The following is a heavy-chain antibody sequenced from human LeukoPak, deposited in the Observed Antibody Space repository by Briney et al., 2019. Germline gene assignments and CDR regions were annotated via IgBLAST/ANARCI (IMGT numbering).Heavy chain of an antibody. Sequence: PGGSLRLSCAASGFNFSGSAIHWVRQASGKGREGVGRIRSKTHSYATTYAASLKGRFTISRDDSKDSLFLQMNSLKTEDTAMYYCVRLTLDTVYSNYYFMDVWGKGTTVTVSS. V-gene: IGHV3-73*01. CDR2: IRSKTHSYAT. D-gene: IGHD2-2*02. CDR3: VRLTLDTVYSNYYFMDV. J-gene: IGHJ6*03. CDR1: GFNFSGSA.